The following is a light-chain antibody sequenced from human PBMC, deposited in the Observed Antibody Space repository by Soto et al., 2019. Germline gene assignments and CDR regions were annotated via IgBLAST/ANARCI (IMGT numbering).Light chain of an antibody. V-gene: IGKV3-20*01. J-gene: IGKJ1*01. CDR3: QQFGSSAWT. Sequence: EIVLTQSPGTLSLSPGERATLSCRASQRISSSYLAWYQQKPGQAPRLLIQGASSRASGIPDRFSGSGSGTDFILTIRGLEPEDFAVYYCQQFGSSAWTFGQGTKVEIK. CDR2: GAS. CDR1: QRISSSY.